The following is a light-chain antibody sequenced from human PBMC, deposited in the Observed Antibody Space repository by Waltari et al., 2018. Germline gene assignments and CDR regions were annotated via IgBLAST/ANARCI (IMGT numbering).Light chain of an antibody. J-gene: IGKJ1*01. V-gene: IGKV3-11*01. CDR2: GAS. CDR1: QSVSSY. Sequence: EIVLTQSPATLSLSPGERATISCRASQSVSSYLAWYQQKPGQAPRLLIYGASNRATGIPARFSGSGSGTDFTLTISSLEPEDFAVYYCQHRGDWPPTWTFGQGTKVEIK. CDR3: QHRGDWPPTWT.